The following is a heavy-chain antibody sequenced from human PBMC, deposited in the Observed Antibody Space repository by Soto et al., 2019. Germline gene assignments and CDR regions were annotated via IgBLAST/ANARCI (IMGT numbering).Heavy chain of an antibody. J-gene: IGHJ6*02. CDR2: ISGDGRSS. CDR1: GFSFSSFA. CDR3: VKDQRSTYIYWYGMDV. Sequence: QVQLVESGGGVVQPGTSLTLSCVATGFSFSSFAMHWVRQAPGRGLEWVAVISGDGRSSYYADSVMGEFTISRDNPKNTLFLQLSSLRVEDTAVYYCVKDQRSTYIYWYGMDVWGQGTTVAVSS. V-gene: IGHV3-30*18. D-gene: IGHD2-15*01.